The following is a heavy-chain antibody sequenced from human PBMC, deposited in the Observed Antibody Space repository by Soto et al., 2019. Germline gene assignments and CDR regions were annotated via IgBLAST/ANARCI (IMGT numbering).Heavy chain of an antibody. CDR1: GGTFSSYA. J-gene: IGHJ6*02. CDR2: IIPIFGTA. V-gene: IGHV1-69*13. CDR3: AKITMVRGVKLYYYYGMDV. Sequence: SVKVSCKASGGTFSSYAISWVRQAPGQGLEWMGGIIPIFGTANYAQKFQGRVTITADESTSTAYMELSSLRSEDTAVYYCAKITMVRGVKLYYYYGMDVWGQGTTVTVSS. D-gene: IGHD3-10*01.